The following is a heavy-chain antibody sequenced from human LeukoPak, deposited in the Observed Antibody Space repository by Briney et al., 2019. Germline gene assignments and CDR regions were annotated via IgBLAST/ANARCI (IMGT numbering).Heavy chain of an antibody. J-gene: IGHJ6*03. CDR2: ISSSSSYI. CDR3: ARESASRDGYNYYYYYYYMDV. Sequence: GGSLRLSCAASGFTFSSYSMNWVRQAPGKGLEWVSSISSSSSYIYYADSVKGRFTISRDNAKNSLYLQMNSLRAEDTAVSYCARESASRDGYNYYYYYYYMDVWGKGTTVTVSS. D-gene: IGHD5-24*01. CDR1: GFTFSSYS. V-gene: IGHV3-21*01.